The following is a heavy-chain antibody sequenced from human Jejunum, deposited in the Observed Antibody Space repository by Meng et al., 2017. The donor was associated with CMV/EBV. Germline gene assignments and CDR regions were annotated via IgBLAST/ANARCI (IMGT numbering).Heavy chain of an antibody. D-gene: IGHD4-11*01. V-gene: IGHV3-23*01. CDR1: GFTFTSHA. CDR2: ISGSGPAT. Sequence: ASGFTFTSHAMSWVRQTPGKRPEWVAGISGSGPATYYAESVKGRFTISRDNSNNTLFLQMNALRGDDTAVYYCARDMGYTVTAPFDYWGQGSVVTVSS. CDR3: ARDMGYTVTAPFDY. J-gene: IGHJ4*02.